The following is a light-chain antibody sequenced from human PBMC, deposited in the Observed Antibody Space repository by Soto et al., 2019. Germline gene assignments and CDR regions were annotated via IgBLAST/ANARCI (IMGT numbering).Light chain of an antibody. CDR2: GAS. CDR3: HQYGSSPWT. J-gene: IGKJ1*01. Sequence: EIVLTQSPGTLSLSPGERATLSCSPSQCSIYVAWYQQKPGQAHRLLIYGASSRATGIPDRFSGSGSGTDFALTMGRLERERFAGYYCHQYGSSPWTFGQGTKVEIK. V-gene: IGKV3-20*01. CDR1: QCSIY.